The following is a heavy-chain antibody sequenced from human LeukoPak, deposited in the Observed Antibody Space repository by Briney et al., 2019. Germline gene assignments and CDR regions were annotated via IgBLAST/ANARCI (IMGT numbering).Heavy chain of an antibody. CDR1: GYTFTSYY. V-gene: IGHV1-2*02. Sequence: ASVKVSCKASGYTFTSYYMHWVRQAPGQGLEWMGWINPNSGGTNYAQKFQGRVTMTRDTSISTAYMELSRLRSDDTAVYYCASTLGLYGGIDYWGQGTLVTVSS. D-gene: IGHD4-17*01. CDR2: INPNSGGT. CDR3: ASTLGLYGGIDY. J-gene: IGHJ4*02.